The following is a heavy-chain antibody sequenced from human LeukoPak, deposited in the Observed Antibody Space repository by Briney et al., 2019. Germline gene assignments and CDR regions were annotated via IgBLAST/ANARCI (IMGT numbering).Heavy chain of an antibody. CDR1: GFTFSSYA. D-gene: IGHD3-9*01. CDR3: ARGSDPYDILTGYYLS. Sequence: GGSLRLSCAASGFTFSSYAMHWVRQAPGKGLEWVAVIPYDGSNKYYADSVKGRFTISRDNSKNTLYLQMNSLRAEDTAVYYCARGSDPYDILTGYYLSWGQGTLVTVSS. J-gene: IGHJ4*02. CDR2: IPYDGSNK. V-gene: IGHV3-30-3*01.